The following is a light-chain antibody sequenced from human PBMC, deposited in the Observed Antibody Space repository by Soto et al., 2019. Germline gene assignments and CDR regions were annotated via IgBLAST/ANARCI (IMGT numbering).Light chain of an antibody. CDR2: EVT. CDR3: NSYTLSKTVI. J-gene: IGLJ2*01. V-gene: IGLV2-14*01. CDR1: SSDVGAHDF. Sequence: QSALTQPASVSGSPGQSITISCSGTSSDVGAHDFVSWYQHHPDKAPKVIIFEVTKRPSGVSDRFSGSKTGNTASLNISGLQAEDEADYYCNSYTLSKTVIFGGGTKLTVL.